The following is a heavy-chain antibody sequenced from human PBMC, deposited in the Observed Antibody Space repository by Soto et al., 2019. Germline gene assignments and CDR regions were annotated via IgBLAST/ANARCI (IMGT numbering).Heavy chain of an antibody. CDR1: GGSISSGGYY. CDR3: ARTSYDSSGTAADP. CDR2: IYYSGST. V-gene: IGHV4-31*03. Sequence: QVQLQESGPGLVKPSQTLSLTCTVSGGSISSGGYYWSWIRQHPGKGLEWIGYIYYSGSTYYNPSLKRRVTISADTSKNQFSLKLSSVTAADTAVYYCARTSYDSSGTAADPWGQGTLVTVSS. J-gene: IGHJ5*02. D-gene: IGHD3-22*01.